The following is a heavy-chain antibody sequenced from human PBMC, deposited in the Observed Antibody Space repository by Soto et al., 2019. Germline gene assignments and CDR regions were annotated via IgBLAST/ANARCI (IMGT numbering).Heavy chain of an antibody. V-gene: IGHV1-69*02. D-gene: IGHD3-22*01. CDR3: ASLSVVVTDYYYGMDV. CDR2: IIPILGIA. CDR1: GGTFSSYT. Sequence: QVQLVQSGAEVKKPGSSVKVSCKASGGTFSSYTISWVRQAPGQGLEWMGRIIPILGIANYAQKFQGRVTITADKSTSTAYMELSSLRSEDTAVYYCASLSVVVTDYYYGMDVWGQGTTVTVSS. J-gene: IGHJ6*02.